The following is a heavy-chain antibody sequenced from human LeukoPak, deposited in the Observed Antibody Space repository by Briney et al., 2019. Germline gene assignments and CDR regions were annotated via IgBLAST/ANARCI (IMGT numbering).Heavy chain of an antibody. CDR1: GFTFNTYN. CDR3: ARDYGGSSPFDY. V-gene: IGHV3-21*01. D-gene: IGHD4-23*01. J-gene: IGHJ4*02. Sequence: GGSLRLSCAASGFTFNTYNMNWVRQAPGKGLEWVSSISSSSSSYIYYADSVKGRFTISRDNAKNSLYLQMNSLRAEDTAVYYCARDYGGSSPFDYWGQGTLVTVSS. CDR2: ISSSSSSYI.